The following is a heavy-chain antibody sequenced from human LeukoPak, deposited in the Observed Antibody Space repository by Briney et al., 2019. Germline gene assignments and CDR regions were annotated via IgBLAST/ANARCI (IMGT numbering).Heavy chain of an antibody. CDR1: GGTFSSYA. V-gene: IGHV1-69*01. CDR3: ARGGYYYDSSGYSHLPDY. J-gene: IGHJ4*02. CDR2: IIPIVGTT. Sequence: SVKVSCKASGGTFSSYAFSWVRQAPGQGLEWMGGIIPIVGTTNYAQMFQGRVTITADESTSTAYMELSSLRSEDTAVYYCARGGYYYDSSGYSHLPDYWGQGTLVTVSA. D-gene: IGHD3-22*01.